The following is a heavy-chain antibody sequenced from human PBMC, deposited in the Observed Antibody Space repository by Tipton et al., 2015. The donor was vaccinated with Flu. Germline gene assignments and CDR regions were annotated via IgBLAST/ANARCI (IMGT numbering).Heavy chain of an antibody. CDR2: TIPISGTA. CDR1: GGTFSSYA. J-gene: IGHJ6*02. CDR3: ARDIIVATYTLGHMDV. V-gene: IGHV1-69*15. D-gene: IGHD5-12*01. Sequence: QSGAEVEQPESSVKVSCKASGGTFSSYAISWVRQAPGQGLEWMGRTIPISGTANYAQKFQGRVTITADESTSTAYMELSSLRFEDTAVDYCARDIIVATYTLGHMDVWGQGTTVTVSS.